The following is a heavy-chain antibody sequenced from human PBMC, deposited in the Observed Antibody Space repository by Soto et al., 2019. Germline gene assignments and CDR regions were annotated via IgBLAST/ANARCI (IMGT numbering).Heavy chain of an antibody. D-gene: IGHD3-10*01. V-gene: IGHV4-34*01. CDR1: GGSFSGYY. J-gene: IGHJ4*02. CDR2: INHSEST. CDR3: ARAGLGVRLFDY. Sequence: QVQLQQWGAGLLKPSETLSLTCAVYGGSFSGYYWSWIRQPPGKGLEWIGEINHSESTNYNPSLKSRVTISVDTSKNQFSLKLSSVTAAETAVYYCARAGLGVRLFDYWGQGTLVTVSS.